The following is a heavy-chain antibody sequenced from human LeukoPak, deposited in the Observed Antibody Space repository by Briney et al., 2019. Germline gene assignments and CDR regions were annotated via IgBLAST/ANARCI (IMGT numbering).Heavy chain of an antibody. CDR1: GGSISSISYY. J-gene: IGHJ4*02. CDR3: ARSLSSPTIYYFDY. D-gene: IGHD6-13*01. V-gene: IGHV4-39*01. Sequence: SETLSLTCTVSGGSISSISYYWGWIRQPPGKGLEWIGSIYYSGSTYYNPSLKSRVTISVDTSKNQFSLKLSSVTAADTAVYYCARSLSSPTIYYFDYWGQGTLVTVSS. CDR2: IYYSGST.